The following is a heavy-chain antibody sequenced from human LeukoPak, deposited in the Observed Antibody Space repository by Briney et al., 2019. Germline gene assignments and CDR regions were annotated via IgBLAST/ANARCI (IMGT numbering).Heavy chain of an antibody. Sequence: PVASVKVSCKASGYSFTAYGINWVRQAPGQGLEWMGWISADNGNTNYAQMLQGRVTMTTDTSTSTAQMELRGLRSDDTAVYYCARGPHERSGYPDDWGQGTLVTVSS. J-gene: IGHJ4*02. CDR2: ISADNGNT. D-gene: IGHD3-22*01. CDR1: GYSFTAYG. V-gene: IGHV1-18*01. CDR3: ARGPHERSGYPDD.